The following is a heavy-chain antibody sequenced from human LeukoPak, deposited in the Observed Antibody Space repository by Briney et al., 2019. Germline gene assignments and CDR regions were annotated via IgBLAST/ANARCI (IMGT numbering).Heavy chain of an antibody. CDR1: GFTFSSYG. V-gene: IGHV3-21*01. J-gene: IGHJ3*02. D-gene: IGHD5-18*01. Sequence: PGGSLRLSCAASGFTFSSYGMTWVRQAPGRGLEWVSSISGSGISTYYADSVKGRFTISRDNAKNSLYLQMNSLRAEDTAVYYCARLDTAMDYSAFDIWGQGTMVTVSS. CDR3: ARLDTAMDYSAFDI. CDR2: ISGSGIST.